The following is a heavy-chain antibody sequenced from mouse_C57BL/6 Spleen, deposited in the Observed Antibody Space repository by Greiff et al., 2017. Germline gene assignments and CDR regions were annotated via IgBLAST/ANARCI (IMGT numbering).Heavy chain of an antibody. V-gene: IGHV1-42*01. Sequence: VQLQQSGPELVKPGASVKISCKASGYSFTGYYMNWVKQSPEKSLEWIGEINPSTGGTTYNQKFKAKATLTVDKSSSRAYMQLKSLTSEDSAVYYCARSRGWSYFDYWGQGTTLTVSS. J-gene: IGHJ2*01. CDR2: INPSTGGT. D-gene: IGHD2-3*01. CDR1: GYSFTGYY. CDR3: ARSRGWSYFDY.